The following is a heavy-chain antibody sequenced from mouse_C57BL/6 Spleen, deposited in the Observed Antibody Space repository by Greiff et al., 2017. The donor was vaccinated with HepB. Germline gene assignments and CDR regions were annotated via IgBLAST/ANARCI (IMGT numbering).Heavy chain of an antibody. V-gene: IGHV1-42*01. J-gene: IGHJ4*01. CDR3: ARNDYDELDY. D-gene: IGHD2-4*01. Sequence: EVQLQQSGPELVKPGASVKISCKASGYSFTGYYMNWVKQSPEKSLEWIGEINPSTGGTTYNQKFKAKATLTVDKSSSTAYMQLKSLTSEDSAVYYCARNDYDELDYWGQGTSVTVSS. CDR2: INPSTGGT. CDR1: GYSFTGYY.